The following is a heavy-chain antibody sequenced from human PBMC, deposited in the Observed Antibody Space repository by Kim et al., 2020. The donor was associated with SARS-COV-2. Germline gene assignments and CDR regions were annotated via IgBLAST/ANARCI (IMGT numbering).Heavy chain of an antibody. D-gene: IGHD1-26*01. CDR3: ARSKWDGGRVDSFDI. Sequence: GGSLRLSCAASGFTFSNFSMNWVRQAPGKGLDWVSSISSRSSFIFYADTVKGRFTMSSDNAKNSLYLQMSSLRAEDTAVYYCARSKWDGGRVDSFDIWGQGTTVTVSS. V-gene: IGHV3-21*04. CDR2: ISSRSSFI. J-gene: IGHJ3*02. CDR1: GFTFSNFS.